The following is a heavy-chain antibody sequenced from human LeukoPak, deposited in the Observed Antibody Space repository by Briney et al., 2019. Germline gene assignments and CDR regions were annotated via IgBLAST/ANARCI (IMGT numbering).Heavy chain of an antibody. CDR1: GGSISSSSYY. Sequence: SEALSLTCTVSGGSISSSSYYWGWIRQPPGKGLEWIGSIYYSGSTYYNPSLRSRVTISVGTSKNQFSLKLSSVTASDTAVYYCAVVTTTTFDYWGQGTLVTVSS. V-gene: IGHV4-39*01. CDR3: AVVTTTTFDY. D-gene: IGHD4-23*01. J-gene: IGHJ4*02. CDR2: IYYSGST.